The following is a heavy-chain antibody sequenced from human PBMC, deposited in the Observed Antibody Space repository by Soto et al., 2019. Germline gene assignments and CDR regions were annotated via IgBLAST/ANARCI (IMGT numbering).Heavy chain of an antibody. V-gene: IGHV1-69*13. J-gene: IGHJ4*02. Sequence: SVKVSCKASGCTFSSYAISWVRQAPGQGLEWMGGIIPIFGTANYAQKFQGRVTITADESTSTAYMELSSLRSEDTAVYYCAARYYDSSGYPDYWGQGTLVTVSS. CDR2: IIPIFGTA. CDR3: AARYYDSSGYPDY. D-gene: IGHD3-22*01. CDR1: GCTFSSYA.